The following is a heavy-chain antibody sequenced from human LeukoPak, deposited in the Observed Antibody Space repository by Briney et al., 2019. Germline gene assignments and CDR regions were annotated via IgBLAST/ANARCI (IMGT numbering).Heavy chain of an antibody. V-gene: IGHV4-4*07. D-gene: IGHD6-19*01. CDR1: GGSISSYH. CDR3: ARDGGATPSGWGGGALDY. CDR2: IYTSGST. J-gene: IGHJ4*02. Sequence: SETLSLTCTVSGGSISSYHWSWIRQPAGKGLEWIGRIYTSGSTNYNPSLKSRVTMSVDTSKNQFSLKLSSVTPEDTAVDYCARDGGATPSGWGGGALDYWGQGTLVTVSS.